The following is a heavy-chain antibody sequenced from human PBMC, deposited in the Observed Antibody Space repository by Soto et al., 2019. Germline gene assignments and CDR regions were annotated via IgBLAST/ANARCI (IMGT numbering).Heavy chain of an antibody. D-gene: IGHD1-26*01. CDR3: AKGDSGSFSYFDY. V-gene: IGHV3-23*01. CDR2: ISTSGAGT. CDR1: GFTFSTYA. Sequence: GGSLRLSCAASGFTFSTYAMSWVRQAPGKGLEWVSAISTSGAGTYYADSVKGRFTISRDNSKDTLYLQMNSLRAEDTAVYYCAKGDSGSFSYFDYWGQGTLVTVSS. J-gene: IGHJ4*02.